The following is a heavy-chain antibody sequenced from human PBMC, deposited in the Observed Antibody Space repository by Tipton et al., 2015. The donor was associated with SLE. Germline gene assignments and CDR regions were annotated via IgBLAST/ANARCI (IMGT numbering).Heavy chain of an antibody. CDR1: GDTISDHY. Sequence: TLSLTCTVSGDTISDHYWSWIRQPPGKGLEWIGYISYSGSTNYSPSLKSRVTISLDTSKTQFSLNLSSVTAADAAIYYCAGAVGTAAGLRDYWGQGTLVTVSS. J-gene: IGHJ4*02. V-gene: IGHV4-59*11. D-gene: IGHD6-13*01. CDR3: AGAVGTAAGLRDY. CDR2: ISYSGST.